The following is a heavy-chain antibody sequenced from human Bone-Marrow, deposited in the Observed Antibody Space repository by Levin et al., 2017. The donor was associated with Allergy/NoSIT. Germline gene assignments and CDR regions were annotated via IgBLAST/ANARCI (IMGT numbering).Heavy chain of an antibody. D-gene: IGHD1-14*01. V-gene: IGHV4-4*02. CDR3: ARSGIKGTKSLDC. CDR2: IYHSGTT. J-gene: IGHJ4*02. CDR1: GGSINNDNW. Sequence: GSLRLSCTISGGSINNDNWWSWVRQPPGKGLEWIGEIYHSGTTNYNPSLKSRVTISADRSKNQFSLKLSSVTAADTAVYYCARSGIKGTKSLDCWGQGTLVTVSS.